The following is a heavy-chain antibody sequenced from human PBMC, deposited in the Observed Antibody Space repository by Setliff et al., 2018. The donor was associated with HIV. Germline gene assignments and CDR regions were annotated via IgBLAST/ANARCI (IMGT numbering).Heavy chain of an antibody. CDR1: GYTFTGYF. V-gene: IGHV1-2*02. J-gene: IGHJ3*02. Sequence: ASVMVSCKTSGYTFTGYFMHWVRQAPRQGLEWMGWINPTSGDTNYAQKFQGRLTMTRDTSINTAYMELSRLTSDDTAVCYCATLDQDFHRSAFDTFDIWGQGTMVTVSS. D-gene: IGHD3-9*01. CDR2: INPTSGDT. CDR3: ATLDQDFHRSAFDTFDI.